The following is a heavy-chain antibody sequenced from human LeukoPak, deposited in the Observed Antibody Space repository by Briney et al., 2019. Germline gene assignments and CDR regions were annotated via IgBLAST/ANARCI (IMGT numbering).Heavy chain of an antibody. D-gene: IGHD5-12*01. CDR1: GFTFSSSG. J-gene: IGHJ4*02. CDR2: ISYDGSNR. V-gene: IGHV3-30*02. Sequence: GGSLRPSCAASGFTFSSSGMHWVRQAPGKGLEWVAFISYDGSNRYYADSVKGRFTISRDNSKNTLYLQMNSLRAEDTAVYYCAKETRGSYSDYWGQGTLVTVSS. CDR3: AKETRGSYSDY.